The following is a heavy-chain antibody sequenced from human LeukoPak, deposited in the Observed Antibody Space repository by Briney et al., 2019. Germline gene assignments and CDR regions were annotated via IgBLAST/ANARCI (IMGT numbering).Heavy chain of an antibody. CDR2: MSPNSGDT. Sequence: ASVKVSCKASGYTFTSYDFSWVRQATGQRPEWMGWMSPNSGDTGYAQKFEDRVTMTRNTSISTAYMELSSLRSDDTAVYYCARGPPNWGYDYWGPGTLVTVSS. V-gene: IGHV1-8*01. CDR1: GYTFTSYD. D-gene: IGHD7-27*01. J-gene: IGHJ4*02. CDR3: ARGPPNWGYDY.